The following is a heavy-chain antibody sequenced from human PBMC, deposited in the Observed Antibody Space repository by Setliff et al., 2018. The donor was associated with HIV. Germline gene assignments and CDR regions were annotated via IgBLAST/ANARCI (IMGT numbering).Heavy chain of an antibody. Sequence: ASVKVSCKASGYTFTGNGISWVRQAPGQGLEWMGWISAYNGNTKYAQKLQGRVTMTTDTSTSTAYMELRSLRSDDTAVYYCARDLYILTDPSPFDYWGQGTLVTVSS. CDR3: ARDLYILTDPSPFDY. J-gene: IGHJ4*02. CDR2: ISAYNGNT. V-gene: IGHV1-18*01. CDR1: GYTFTGNG. D-gene: IGHD3-9*01.